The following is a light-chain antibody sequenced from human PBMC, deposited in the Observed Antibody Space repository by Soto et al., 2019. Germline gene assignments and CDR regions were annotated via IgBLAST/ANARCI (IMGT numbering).Light chain of an antibody. Sequence: QSALTKPASVSGSPGQSITISCTGTSSDVGAYNSVAWYQHNPGKAPKLMIYDVSNRPSGVSSRFSGSKSANTASLSISGLQADDEADYYCSSYTSSSTLVFGTGTKVTVL. V-gene: IGLV2-14*01. J-gene: IGLJ1*01. CDR2: DVS. CDR3: SSYTSSSTLV. CDR1: SSDVGAYNS.